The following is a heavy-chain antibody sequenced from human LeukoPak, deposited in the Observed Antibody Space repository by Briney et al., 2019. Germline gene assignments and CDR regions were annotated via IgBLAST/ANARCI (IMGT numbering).Heavy chain of an antibody. CDR2: ISAYNGNT. V-gene: IGHV1-18*01. Sequence: ASVKVSCKASGYTFASYGISWVRQAPGQGLEWMGWISAYNGNTNYAQKLQGRVTMTTDTSTSTAYMELRSLRSDDTAVYYCARDDYGASPQYYYYYGMDVWGQGTTVTVSS. CDR1: GYTFASYG. D-gene: IGHD4-17*01. J-gene: IGHJ6*02. CDR3: ARDDYGASPQYYYYYGMDV.